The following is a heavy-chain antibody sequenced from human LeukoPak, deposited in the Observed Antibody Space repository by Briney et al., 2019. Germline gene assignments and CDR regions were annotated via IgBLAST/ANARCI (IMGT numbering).Heavy chain of an antibody. Sequence: ASVKVSCKTSGYIFINYGISWVRQAPGQGLEWMGWISAYNGNTNYAQKLQGRVTMTTDTSTSTAYMELRSLRSDDTAVYYCARIVPAAPLYYYYMDVWGKGTTVTVSS. V-gene: IGHV1-18*01. CDR2: ISAYNGNT. CDR3: ARIVPAAPLYYYYMDV. J-gene: IGHJ6*03. CDR1: GYIFINYG. D-gene: IGHD2-2*01.